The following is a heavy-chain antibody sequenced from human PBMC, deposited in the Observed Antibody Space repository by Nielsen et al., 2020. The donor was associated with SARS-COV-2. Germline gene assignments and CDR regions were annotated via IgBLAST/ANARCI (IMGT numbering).Heavy chain of an antibody. CDR3: ARGDFDPDY. Sequence: GGSLRLSCTASGLTLSTFWMHWVRQVPGKGLVWVARINPDGTSISYGDSVKGRFTISRDHAKNTLFLQISSLRAEDTGTYYCARGDFDPDYWGQGTQVTVSS. CDR1: GLTLSTFW. J-gene: IGHJ4*02. D-gene: IGHD3-9*01. CDR2: INPDGTSI. V-gene: IGHV3-74*01.